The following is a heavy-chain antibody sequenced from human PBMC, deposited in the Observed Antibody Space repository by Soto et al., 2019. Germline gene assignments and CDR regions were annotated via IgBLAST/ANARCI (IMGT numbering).Heavy chain of an antibody. CDR2: ISRDGGTK. CDR3: TGEVASGY. J-gene: IGHJ4*02. D-gene: IGHD7-27*01. Sequence: QVQLVESGGGVVQPGRSLRLSCAVSGFTVSTYGMHWVRQAPGNGLEWVAVISRDGGTKYYADSVKGRFTISRDNSRNTLFLEMNSLRGDDMAVYYCTGEVASGYWGQGPLVTVSS. CDR1: GFTVSTYG. V-gene: IGHV3-30*03.